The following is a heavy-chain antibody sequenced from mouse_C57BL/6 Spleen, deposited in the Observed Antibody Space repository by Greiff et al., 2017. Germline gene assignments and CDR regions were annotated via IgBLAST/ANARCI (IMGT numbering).Heavy chain of an antibody. J-gene: IGHJ1*03. V-gene: IGHV1-72*01. Sequence: QVQLKQPGAELVKPGASVKLSCKASGYTFTSYWMHWVKQRPGRGLEWIGRIDPNSGGTKYNEKFKSKATLTVDKPSSTAYMQLSSLTSEDSAVYYCARRGSSYGYFDVWGTGTTVTVSS. CDR2: IDPNSGGT. CDR1: GYTFTSYW. D-gene: IGHD1-1*01. CDR3: ARRGSSYGYFDV.